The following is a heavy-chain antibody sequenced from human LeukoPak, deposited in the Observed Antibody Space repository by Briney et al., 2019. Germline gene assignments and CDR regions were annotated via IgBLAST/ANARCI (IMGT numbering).Heavy chain of an antibody. CDR3: ARGSAQLTNYYYYSMDV. CDR1: GYTFTSYD. J-gene: IGHJ6*02. V-gene: IGHV1-8*01. D-gene: IGHD2-2*01. CDR2: MNPNSGNT. Sequence: ASVKVSCKASGYTFTSYDINWVRQATGQGLEWMGWMNPNSGNTGYAQKFQGRVTMTRNTSISTAYMELSSLRSEDTAVYYCARGSAQLTNYYYYSMDVWGQGTTVTVSS.